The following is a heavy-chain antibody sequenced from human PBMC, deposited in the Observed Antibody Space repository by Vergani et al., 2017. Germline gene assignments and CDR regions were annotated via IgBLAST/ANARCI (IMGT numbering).Heavy chain of an antibody. CDR1: GFTSSYYG. CDR2: ISYDGTQK. D-gene: IGHD1-1*01. J-gene: IGHJ1*01. Sequence: QVHLVESGGGVVQPGRSLRLSCVVSGFTSSYYGMHWVRQAPGKGLEWVAVISYDGTQKYYADSVKGRFTISRENSKSTLYLQMNSLRTEDTAVYYCATKSCGTPGCQIGYFREWGQGILVTVSS. CDR3: ATKSCGTPGCQIGYFRE. V-gene: IGHV3-30*03.